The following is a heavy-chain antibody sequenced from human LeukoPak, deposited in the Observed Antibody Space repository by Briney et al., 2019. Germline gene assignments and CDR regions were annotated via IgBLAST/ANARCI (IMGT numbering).Heavy chain of an antibody. CDR2: IIPILGIA. V-gene: IGHV1-69*04. D-gene: IGHD3-9*01. CDR1: GGTFSSYA. J-gene: IGHJ4*02. Sequence: SVKVSCKASGGTFSSYAISWVRHAPGQGLEWMGRIIPILGIANYAQKFQGRVTITADKSTSTAYMELSSLRSEDTAVYYCALEEGDYDISGVDYWGQGTLVTVSS. CDR3: ALEEGDYDISGVDY.